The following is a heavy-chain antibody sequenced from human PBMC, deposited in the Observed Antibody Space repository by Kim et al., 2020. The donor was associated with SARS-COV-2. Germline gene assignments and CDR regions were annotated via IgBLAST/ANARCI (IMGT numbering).Heavy chain of an antibody. Sequence: GGSLRLSCAASGFTFNNFAMNWVRQAPGKGLEWVSSISGSGLSRYYVDSVKGRFTVSRDSSKNTLYLQMSSLRAEDTALYYCAKDRVRANILVNQSSFEVWRQRTSVTVST. CDR1: GFTFNNFA. V-gene: IGHV3-23*01. CDR3: AKDRVRANILVNQSSFEV. CDR2: ISGSGLSR. D-gene: IGHD2-2*01. J-gene: IGHJ3*01.